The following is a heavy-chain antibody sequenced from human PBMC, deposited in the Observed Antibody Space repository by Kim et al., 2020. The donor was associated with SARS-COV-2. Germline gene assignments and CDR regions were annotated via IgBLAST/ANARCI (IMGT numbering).Heavy chain of an antibody. D-gene: IGHD3-10*01. Sequence: SETLSLTCTVSGGSISSGGYYWSWIRQHPGKGLEWIGYIYYSGSTYYNPSLKSRVTISVDTSKNQFSLKLSSVTAADTAVYYCARDRVQGFGEGRYFDYWGQGTLVTVSS. CDR1: GGSISSGGYY. CDR3: ARDRVQGFGEGRYFDY. J-gene: IGHJ4*02. V-gene: IGHV4-31*03. CDR2: IYYSGST.